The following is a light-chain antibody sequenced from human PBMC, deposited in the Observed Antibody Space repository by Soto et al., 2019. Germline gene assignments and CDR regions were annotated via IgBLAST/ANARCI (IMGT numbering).Light chain of an antibody. CDR1: QSVSSN. J-gene: IGKJ1*01. V-gene: IGKV3-15*01. Sequence: EIVMTQSPATLSVSPGARATLSCRASQSVSSNLAWYQQSPGQAPRLLIYGASTRATGIPARFSGSGSGTEFTLTINSLQSEDFAVYYCQQYNNWPMWTFGQGTKVDNK. CDR2: GAS. CDR3: QQYNNWPMWT.